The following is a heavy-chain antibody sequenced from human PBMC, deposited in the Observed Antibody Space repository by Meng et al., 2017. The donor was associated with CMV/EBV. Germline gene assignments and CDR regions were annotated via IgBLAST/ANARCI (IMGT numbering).Heavy chain of an antibody. CDR3: ARDGYSSSWYGPGYYYYYYGMDV. V-gene: IGHV3-30-3*01. CDR1: GFTFSSYA. J-gene: IGHJ6*02. Sequence: GGSLRLSCAASGFTFSSYAMHWVRQAPGKGLEWVAVISYDGSNKYYADSVKDRFTISRDNSKNTLYLQMNSLRAEDTAVYYCARDGYSSSWYGPGYYYYYYGMDVWGQGTTVTVSS. CDR2: ISYDGSNK. D-gene: IGHD6-13*01.